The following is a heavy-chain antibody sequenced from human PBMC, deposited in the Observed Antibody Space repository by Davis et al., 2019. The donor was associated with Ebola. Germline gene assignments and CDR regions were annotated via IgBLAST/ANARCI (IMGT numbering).Heavy chain of an antibody. CDR1: GGTFSSYA. CDR2: VIPLFGTT. J-gene: IGHJ4*02. V-gene: IGHV1-69*13. Sequence: SVKVSCKASGGTFSSYAISWVRQAPGQGLKWMGGVIPLFGTTTYAQKFQGRLTITADESTTTTYMELSSLKSDDTAVYYCALRVAGDYWGRGTPVTVSS. D-gene: IGHD6-19*01. CDR3: ALRVAGDY.